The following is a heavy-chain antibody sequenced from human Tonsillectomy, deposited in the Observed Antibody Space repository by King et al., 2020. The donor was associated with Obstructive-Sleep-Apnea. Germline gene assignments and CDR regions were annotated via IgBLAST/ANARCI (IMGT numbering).Heavy chain of an antibody. Sequence: VQLVESGGGVVQPGRSLRLSCAASGFSFSNYGMHWVRQAPGKGLEWVTFIRDDGSNEFYTSSVKDRLTVSRDNSKNTLYLQMNSLRPEDTAVYYCAKDRCSNGVCFVDYWGQGTPVTVSS. CDR2: IRDDGSNE. V-gene: IGHV3-30*02. CDR1: GFSFSNYG. CDR3: AKDRCSNGVCFVDY. D-gene: IGHD2-8*01. J-gene: IGHJ4*02.